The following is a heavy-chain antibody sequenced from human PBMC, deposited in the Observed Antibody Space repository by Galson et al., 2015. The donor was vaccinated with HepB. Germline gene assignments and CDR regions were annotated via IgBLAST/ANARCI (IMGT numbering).Heavy chain of an antibody. J-gene: IGHJ4*02. CDR2: IKQDGSEK. D-gene: IGHD6-19*01. Sequence: SLRLSCAASGFTFSNYHMSWVRQAPGKGLEWVANIKQDGSEKYYVDSVKGRFTISRDNAKHSLYLQMNSLRAEDTAVYYCAGGTGWLEHYWGQGTLVTVSS. CDR1: GFTFSNYH. CDR3: AGGTGWLEHY. V-gene: IGHV3-7*01.